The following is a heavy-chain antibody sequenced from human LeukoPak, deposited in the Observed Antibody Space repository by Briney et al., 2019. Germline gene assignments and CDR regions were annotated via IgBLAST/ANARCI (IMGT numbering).Heavy chain of an antibody. D-gene: IGHD3-10*01. CDR1: GYTFTSFD. V-gene: IGHV1-8*01. J-gene: IGHJ4*02. Sequence: ASVKVSCKASGYTFTSFDINWGRQATGQGPEWMGLMNPGSGNTGYVQRFRGRVTMTRDTSISTAYLELSSLTSEDTAVYYCASHTYYLSSGSFGHWGQGTLVTVSS. CDR2: MNPGSGNT. CDR3: ASHTYYLSSGSFGH.